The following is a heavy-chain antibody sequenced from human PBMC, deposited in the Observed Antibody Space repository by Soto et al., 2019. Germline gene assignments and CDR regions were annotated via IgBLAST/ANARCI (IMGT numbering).Heavy chain of an antibody. D-gene: IGHD6-19*01. Sequence: PSETLSLTCTVSGDSLNNYYWTRVRQPPGKSLEWIGYIYYSGSTNYNPSLKSRVTISVDTSKNQFSLNLISVTAADTAVYYCARSSGWDFDYWGQGTLVTVSS. CDR2: IYYSGST. V-gene: IGHV4-59*01. J-gene: IGHJ4*02. CDR3: ARSSGWDFDY. CDR1: GDSLNNYY.